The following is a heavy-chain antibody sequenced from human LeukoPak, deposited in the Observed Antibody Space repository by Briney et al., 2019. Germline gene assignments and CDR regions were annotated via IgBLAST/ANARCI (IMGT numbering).Heavy chain of an antibody. CDR3: ASRRSSGAFRYYYYYGMDV. V-gene: IGHV4-4*07. CDR2: IYTCGST. D-gene: IGHD3-22*01. Sequence: SETLSLTCSVSGGSISSYYWSWIRQPAGKGLEWIGRIYTCGSTNYNPSLKSRVTMSVDTSKNQFSLKLSSVTAADTAVYCCASRRSSGAFRYYYYYGMDVWGQGTTVTVSS. J-gene: IGHJ6*02. CDR1: GGSISSYY.